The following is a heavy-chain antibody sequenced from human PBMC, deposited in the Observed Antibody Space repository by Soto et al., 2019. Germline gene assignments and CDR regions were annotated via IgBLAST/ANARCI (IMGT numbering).Heavy chain of an antibody. CDR3: ARGAF. J-gene: IGHJ4*02. CDR1: GFSLSGYW. Sequence: DVQLVESGGGLVQPGESLRLSCAASGFSLSGYWMSWVRQPPGKGLEWVANIKYDGSEQYYMDSVKGRFTISRDTAKNSLYLQLNSLRAEDTAVYYCARGAFWGQGTLVSVSS. V-gene: IGHV3-7*01. CDR2: IKYDGSEQ.